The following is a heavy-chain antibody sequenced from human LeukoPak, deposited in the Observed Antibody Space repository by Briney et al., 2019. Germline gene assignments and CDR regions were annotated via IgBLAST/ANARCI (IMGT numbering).Heavy chain of an antibody. J-gene: IGHJ3*02. CDR1: GGSFSGYY. D-gene: IGHD2-8*02. CDR2: INHSGST. V-gene: IGHV4-34*01. Sequence: PSETLSLTCAVYGGSFSGYYWSWIRQPPGKGLEWIGEINHSGSTNYNPSLKSRVTISVDTSKNQFSLKLSSVTAADTAVYYCARTGVTIWWSEHAFDIWGQGTMVTVSS. CDR3: ARTGVTIWWSEHAFDI.